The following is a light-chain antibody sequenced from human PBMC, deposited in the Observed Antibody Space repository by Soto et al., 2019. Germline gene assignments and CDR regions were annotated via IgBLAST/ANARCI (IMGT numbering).Light chain of an antibody. J-gene: IGKJ4*01. CDR2: DSS. CDR1: QSISSW. V-gene: IGKV1-5*01. CDR3: QQFKSYPLT. Sequence: DIQMTQSASTLSASFGDRVTITWGASQSISSWLAWYQQKPGRAPKLLIYDSSSLESGVPSRFSGSGYGTEFRLTISTMQTEDFATYYCQQFKSYPLTFGGGTKVDIK.